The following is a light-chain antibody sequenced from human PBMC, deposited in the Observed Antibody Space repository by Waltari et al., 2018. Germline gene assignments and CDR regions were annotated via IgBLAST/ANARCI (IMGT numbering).Light chain of an antibody. CDR2: DVY. V-gene: IGLV2-14*03. CDR1: TSDVGSYHY. J-gene: IGLJ2*01. CDR3: SSYTDDTTLDVI. Sequence: QSALTQPASVSGSPGQTITIPCTATTSDVGSYHYVSWHQRHPSKAPKLIIYDVYIRPSGVSSRFSGSKSGNTASLTISGLQAEDEGDYYCSSYTDDTTLDVIFGGGTKLTVL.